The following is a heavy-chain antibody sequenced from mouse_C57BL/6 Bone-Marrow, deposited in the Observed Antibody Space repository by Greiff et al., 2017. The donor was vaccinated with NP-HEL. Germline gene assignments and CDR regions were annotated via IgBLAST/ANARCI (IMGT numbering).Heavy chain of an antibody. Sequence: VQLKESGPELVKPGASVKISCKASGYAFSSSWMNWVKQRPGKGLEWIGRIYPGDGDTNYNGKFKGKATLTADKSSSTAYMQLSSLTSEDSAVYFCASPSGDYWGQGTSVTVSS. J-gene: IGHJ4*01. D-gene: IGHD6-1*01. V-gene: IGHV1-82*01. CDR2: IYPGDGDT. CDR3: ASPSGDY. CDR1: GYAFSSSW.